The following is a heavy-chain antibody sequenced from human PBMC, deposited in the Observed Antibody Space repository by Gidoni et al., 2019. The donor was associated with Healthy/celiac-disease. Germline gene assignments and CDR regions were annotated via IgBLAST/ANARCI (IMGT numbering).Heavy chain of an antibody. J-gene: IGHJ1*01. D-gene: IGHD3-10*01. CDR2: INPSGGST. Sequence: QVQLVQSGAEVKKPGASVKVSCKASGSTFTSYYMHWVRQAPGQGLEWMGIINPSGGSTSYAQKFQGRVTMTRDTSTSTVYMELSSLRSEDTAVYYCARVRGSAEYFQHWGQGTLVTVSS. CDR3: ARVRGSAEYFQH. CDR1: GSTFTSYY. V-gene: IGHV1-46*01.